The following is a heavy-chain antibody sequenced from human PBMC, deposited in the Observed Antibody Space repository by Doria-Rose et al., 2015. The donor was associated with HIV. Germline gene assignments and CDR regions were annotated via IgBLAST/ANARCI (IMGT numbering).Heavy chain of an antibody. CDR2: IVTDDER. Sequence: QITLKESGPVLVKPTETLTLTCTVSGVSLSSPGMGVRWIRQPPGKVREWLASIVTDDERSYTTSLKSRLTISRCTSKSQVVLTMTDMDPVDTATYYCARIKSSRWYHKYYFDFWGQGTLVIVSA. CDR3: ARIKSSRWYHKYYFDF. V-gene: IGHV2-26*01. D-gene: IGHD6-13*01. CDR1: GVSLSSPGMG. J-gene: IGHJ4*02.